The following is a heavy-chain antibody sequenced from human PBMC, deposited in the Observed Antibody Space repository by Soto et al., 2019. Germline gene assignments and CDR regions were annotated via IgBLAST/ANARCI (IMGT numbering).Heavy chain of an antibody. V-gene: IGHV1-3*01. CDR1: GYTFTSYA. J-gene: IGHJ4*02. CDR3: ARGAGHSSGWRQPFDY. CDR2: INAGNGNT. Sequence: ASVKVSCKASGYTFTSYAMHWVRQAPGQRLEWMGWINAGNGNTKYSQKFQGRVTITRDTSASTAYMELSSLRSEDTAVYYCARGAGHSSGWRQPFDYWGQGTLVTAPQ. D-gene: IGHD6-19*01.